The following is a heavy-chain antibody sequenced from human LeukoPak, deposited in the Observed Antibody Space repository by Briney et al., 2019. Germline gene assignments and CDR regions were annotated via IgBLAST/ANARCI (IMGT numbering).Heavy chain of an antibody. J-gene: IGHJ3*02. V-gene: IGHV3-21*01. D-gene: IGHD6-13*01. CDR3: ARDSDIAAAGDAFDI. CDR2: ISSSSYI. CDR1: GFTFISYS. Sequence: TTGGSLRLSCAAPGFTFISYSMNWVRQAPGKGLEWVSSISSSSYIYYADSVKGRFTVSRDNTKNSLYLQMNSLRADDTAVYYCARDSDIAAAGDAFDIWGQGTMVTVSS.